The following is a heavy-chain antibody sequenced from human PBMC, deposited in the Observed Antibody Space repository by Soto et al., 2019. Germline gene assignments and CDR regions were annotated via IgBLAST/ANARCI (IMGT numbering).Heavy chain of an antibody. Sequence: VKVSCKASGYTFTSYGISWVRQAPGQGLEWMGWISAYNGNTNYAQKLQGRVTMTTDTSTSTAYMELRSLRSDDTAVYYCARDAGVVVVAASDYWGQGTLVTVSS. CDR3: ARDAGVVVVAASDY. CDR1: GYTFTSYG. CDR2: ISAYNGNT. V-gene: IGHV1-18*01. D-gene: IGHD2-15*01. J-gene: IGHJ4*02.